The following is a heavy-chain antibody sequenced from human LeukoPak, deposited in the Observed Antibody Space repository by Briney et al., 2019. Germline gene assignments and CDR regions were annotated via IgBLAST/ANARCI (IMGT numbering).Heavy chain of an antibody. Sequence: ASVKVSCKASGSTFTNYGISWVRQAPGQGLEWMGWISVYNGNTKYAQNLQGRATMTTDTSTSTAYMELRSLRSDDTAVYYCARGLDYGGNTLVLSASDMWSQGTMVTVSS. CDR3: ARGLDYGGNTLVLSASDM. V-gene: IGHV1-18*01. D-gene: IGHD4-23*01. CDR1: GSTFTNYG. J-gene: IGHJ3*02. CDR2: ISVYNGNT.